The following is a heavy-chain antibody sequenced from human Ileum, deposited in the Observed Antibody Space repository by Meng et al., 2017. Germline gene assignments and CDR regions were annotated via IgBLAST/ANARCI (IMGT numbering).Heavy chain of an antibody. CDR2: ISNSGNIR. CDR1: GFTFSDHY. V-gene: IGHV3-11*01. Sequence: GQLVEAGGGLVGPGGSLRLSCAAFGFTFSDHYMTWIRQAPGKGPEWVSFISNSGNIRENADSVKGRFTISRDNAKNALYLQMDSLKVEDTAMYYCGRGHWGLDYWGQGTLVTVSS. J-gene: IGHJ4*02. D-gene: IGHD7-27*01. CDR3: GRGHWGLDY.